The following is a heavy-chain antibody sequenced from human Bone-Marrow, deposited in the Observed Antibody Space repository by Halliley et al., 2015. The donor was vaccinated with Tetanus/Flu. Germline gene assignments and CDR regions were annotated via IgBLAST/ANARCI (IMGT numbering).Heavy chain of an antibody. J-gene: IGHJ4*02. CDR3: VIGAGWQPDY. CDR2: IYHSGST. Sequence: TLSLTCVVSGGSISSSNWWSWVRQPPGQGLEWIGEIYHSGSTNYNPSFKSRVTISVDRSKNQFSLRLSSVTAADTALYYCVIGAGWQPDYWGPGTLVTVSS. CDR1: GGSISSSNW. V-gene: IGHV4-4*02.